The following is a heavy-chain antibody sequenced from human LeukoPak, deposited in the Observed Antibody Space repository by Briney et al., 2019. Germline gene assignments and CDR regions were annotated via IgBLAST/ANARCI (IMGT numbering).Heavy chain of an antibody. CDR2: INHSGST. V-gene: IGHV4-34*01. J-gene: IGHJ5*02. D-gene: IGHD5-18*01. Sequence: SETLSLTCAVYGGSFSGYYWSWIRQPPGKGLEWIGEINHSGSTNYNPSLKSRVTISVDTSKNQFSLKLSSVTAADTAVYYCARGRTRGYSYGRFDPWAREPWSPSPQ. CDR3: ARGRTRGYSYGRFDP. CDR1: GGSFSGYY.